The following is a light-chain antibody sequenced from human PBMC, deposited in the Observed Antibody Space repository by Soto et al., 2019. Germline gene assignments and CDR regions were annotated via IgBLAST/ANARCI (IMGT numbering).Light chain of an antibody. V-gene: IGKV1-39*01. CDR1: QSISSY. CDR2: AAS. J-gene: IGKJ1*01. Sequence: DIQMTQSPSSLSASVGDRVTITCRASQSISSYLNWYQQKPGKAPKLLIYAASSSQSGVPSRFSGSGSGTDFTLTISSLQPEDFATYYCQHYNSYSEAFGQGTKVELK. CDR3: QHYNSYSEA.